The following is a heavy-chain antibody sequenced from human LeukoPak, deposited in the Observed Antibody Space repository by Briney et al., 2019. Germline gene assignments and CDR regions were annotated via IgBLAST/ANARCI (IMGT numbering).Heavy chain of an antibody. Sequence: GGSLRLSCAASGFTFSTYSMNWVRQGPGKGLEWVSYISSSSSTIYYADSVKGRFSISRDHAKNSLCLQMNSLRVEDTAVYYCARNYYGDWYFDQWGQGTLVTVSS. D-gene: IGHD4-17*01. V-gene: IGHV3-48*01. CDR3: ARNYYGDWYFDQ. J-gene: IGHJ4*02. CDR2: ISSSSSTI. CDR1: GFTFSTYS.